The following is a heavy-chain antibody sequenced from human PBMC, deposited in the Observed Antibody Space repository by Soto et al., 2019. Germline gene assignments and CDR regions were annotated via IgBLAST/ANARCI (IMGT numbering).Heavy chain of an antibody. CDR3: TTDGGIMVVADYYYYMDV. CDR2: IKSKTDGGTT. V-gene: IGHV3-15*01. CDR1: GFTFSNAW. D-gene: IGHD2-15*01. Sequence: GGSLRLSCAASGFTFSNAWMSWVRQAPGKGLEWVGRIKSKTDGGTTDYAEPGKGRFTISSDDSKNTLYLQMNSLKTEDTAVYYCTTDGGIMVVADYYYYMDVWGKGTTVTVSS. J-gene: IGHJ6*03.